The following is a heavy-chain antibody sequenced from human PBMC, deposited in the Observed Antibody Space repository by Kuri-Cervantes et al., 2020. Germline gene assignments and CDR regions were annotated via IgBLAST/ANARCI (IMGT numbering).Heavy chain of an antibody. J-gene: IGHJ6*02. CDR1: GFTFSNAW. Sequence: GESLKISCAASGFTFSNAWMSWVRQAPGKGLVWVSRINSDGSSTSYADSVKGRFTISRDNAKNTLYLQMNSLRAEDTAVYYCARDYYDFWSGYHYYYYGMDVWGRGTTVTVSS. CDR3: ARDYYDFWSGYHYYYYGMDV. V-gene: IGHV3-74*01. CDR2: INSDGSST. D-gene: IGHD3-3*01.